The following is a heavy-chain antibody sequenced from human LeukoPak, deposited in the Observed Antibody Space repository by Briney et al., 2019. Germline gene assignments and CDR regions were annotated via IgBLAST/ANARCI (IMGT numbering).Heavy chain of an antibody. CDR1: GGSITSISYY. J-gene: IGHJ4*02. CDR3: ARYPRQQLASTGVDY. Sequence: SETLPLTCTVAGGSITSISYYGAWIRQPPGKGLEWIGSIDSRGNTYYNPSLKSRVTMSVDTPKNHVSLQLTSVTATDTPVYYCARYPRQQLASTGVDYWGEGTLVTVFS. D-gene: IGHD6-13*01. V-gene: IGHV4-39*02. CDR2: IDSRGNT.